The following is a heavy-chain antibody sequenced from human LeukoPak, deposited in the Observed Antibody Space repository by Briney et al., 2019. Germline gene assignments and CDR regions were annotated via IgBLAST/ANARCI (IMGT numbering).Heavy chain of an antibody. CDR2: IGDTT. J-gene: IGHJ4*02. V-gene: IGHV3-23*01. D-gene: IGHD1-26*01. CDR1: GFAFSIYA. CDR3: AKAFAFVGANFFDY. Sequence: GGSLRLSCAASGFAFSIYAMSWVRQAPGKGLEWVSAIGDTTYYADSVEGRFTISRDNSKNTLYLQMNSLRAEDAAIYYCAKAFAFVGANFFDYWGQGTLVTVSS.